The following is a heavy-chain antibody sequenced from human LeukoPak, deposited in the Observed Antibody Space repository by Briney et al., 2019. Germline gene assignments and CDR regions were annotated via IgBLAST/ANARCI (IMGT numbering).Heavy chain of an antibody. J-gene: IGHJ4*02. CDR3: ARNSYTSGWSTFDY. CDR1: GGSISSSSYY. V-gene: IGHV4-39*01. CDR2: VYYSGST. Sequence: SETLSLTCTVSGGSISSSSYYWGWIRQPPGKGLEWIGSVYYSGSTYYYPSLKSRVTISVDTSKNQFSLKLTSVTAADTAVYYCARNSYTSGWSTFDYWGQGTLVTVSS. D-gene: IGHD6-19*01.